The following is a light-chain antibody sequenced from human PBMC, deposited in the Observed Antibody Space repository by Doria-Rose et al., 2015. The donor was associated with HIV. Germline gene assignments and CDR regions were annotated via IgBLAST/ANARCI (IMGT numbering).Light chain of an antibody. CDR2: DGS. Sequence: EIVLTQSPGTLSLSQGERATLSCRASQSISSTYIAWYQQQPGQAPSLLIYDGSTRATGIPDRFSASGSGTDFTLTINRLEPEDFALYYCHQYGTSWTFGQGTKVEI. CDR3: HQYGTSWT. CDR1: QSISSTY. V-gene: IGKV3-20*01. J-gene: IGKJ1*01.